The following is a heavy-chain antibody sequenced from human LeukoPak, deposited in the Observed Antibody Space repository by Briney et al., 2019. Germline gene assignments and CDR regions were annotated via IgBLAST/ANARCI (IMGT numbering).Heavy chain of an antibody. Sequence: SETLSLTCTVSGGSICTYYWSWLRQPPGKALEWIGYIYYSGSTSYNPSLKSRVTISVDTPKNQLSLTLTSVTAADTAIYYCSRESGAFCPFGYWGQGTLVIVPP. CDR2: IYYSGST. CDR1: GGSICTYY. J-gene: IGHJ4*02. CDR3: SRESGAFCPFGY. V-gene: IGHV4-59*12. D-gene: IGHD1-26*01.